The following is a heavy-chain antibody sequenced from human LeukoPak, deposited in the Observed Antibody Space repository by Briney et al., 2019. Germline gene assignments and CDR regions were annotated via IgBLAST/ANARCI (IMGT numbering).Heavy chain of an antibody. Sequence: PGGSLRLSCAASGFTFSSYAMRWVRQAPGKGLEWVAVISYDGSNKYYADSVKGRFTISRDNSKNTLYLQMNSLRAEDTAVYYCARGEVFYDSSGNDYWGQGTLVTVSS. CDR3: ARGEVFYDSSGNDY. D-gene: IGHD3-22*01. J-gene: IGHJ4*02. CDR2: ISYDGSNK. V-gene: IGHV3-30*04. CDR1: GFTFSSYA.